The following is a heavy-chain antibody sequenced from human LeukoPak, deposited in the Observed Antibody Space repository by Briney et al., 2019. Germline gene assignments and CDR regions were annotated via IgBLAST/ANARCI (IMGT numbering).Heavy chain of an antibody. CDR1: GGTFSSYA. J-gene: IGHJ4*02. D-gene: IGHD6-13*01. CDR2: IIPIFGTA. CDR3: ASTYSSSWYGLDYFDY. Sequence: SVKVYCKASGGTFSSYAISWVRQAPGQGLEWMGGIIPIFGTANYAQKFQGRVTITADESTSTAYMELSSLRSEDTAVYYCASTYSSSWYGLDYFDYWAREPWSPSPQ. V-gene: IGHV1-69*13.